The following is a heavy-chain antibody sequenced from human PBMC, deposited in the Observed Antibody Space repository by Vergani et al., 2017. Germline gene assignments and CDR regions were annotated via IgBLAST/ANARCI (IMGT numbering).Heavy chain of an antibody. J-gene: IGHJ5*02. D-gene: IGHD3-22*01. CDR2: ISWNSGSI. CDR1: GFTFDDYA. CDR3: AKGSAYYYDSSNWFDP. V-gene: IGHV3-9*03. Sequence: EVQLVESGGGLVQPGRSLRLSCAASGFTFDDYAMHWVRQAPGKGLEWVSGISWNSGSIGYADSVKGRFTISRDNAKNSLYLQRNSLRAEDMALYYCAKGSAYYYDSSNWFDPWGQGTLVTVSS.